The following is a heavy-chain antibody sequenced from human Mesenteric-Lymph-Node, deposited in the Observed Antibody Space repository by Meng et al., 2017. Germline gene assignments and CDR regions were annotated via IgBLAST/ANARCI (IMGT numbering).Heavy chain of an antibody. V-gene: IGHV3-30*04. CDR3: ARAGIVVVPAARALDV. J-gene: IGHJ6*02. CDR1: GFTFSSYA. D-gene: IGHD2-2*01. CDR2: ISYDGSNK. Sequence: GESLKTSCAASGFTFSSYAMHWVRQAPGKGLEWVAVISYDGSNKYYADPVKGRFTISRDNSKNTLYLQMNSLRAEDTAVYYCARAGIVVVPAARALDVWGQGTTVTVSS.